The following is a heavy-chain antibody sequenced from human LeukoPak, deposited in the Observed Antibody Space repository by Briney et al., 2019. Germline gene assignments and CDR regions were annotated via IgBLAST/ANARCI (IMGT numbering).Heavy chain of an antibody. CDR1: GGSISSSTYY. J-gene: IGHJ4*02. V-gene: IGHV4-39*01. Sequence: SETLSLTCTVSGGSISSSTYYWGWIGQPPGKGLEWIGSIHYSGSTYYNPSLESRVTISVDTSKNQFSLKLSSVTAADTAVHYCARLASGRFFDYWGQGTLVTVSS. CDR3: ARLASGRFFDY. CDR2: IHYSGST. D-gene: IGHD1-26*01.